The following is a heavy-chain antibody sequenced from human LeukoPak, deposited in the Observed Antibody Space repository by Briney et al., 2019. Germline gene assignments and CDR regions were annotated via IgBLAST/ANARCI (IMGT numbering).Heavy chain of an antibody. CDR1: GGSISSYY. V-gene: IGHV4-4*07. Sequence: PSETLSLTCTVSGGSISSYYWTWIRQPDVKGLEWIGRFYSTGSTNYNPSLKSRVTMSVDTSKNQFSLKLSSVAAADTAVYYCARDQYSGSLDYWGQGTLVTVSS. J-gene: IGHJ4*02. CDR3: ARDQYSGSLDY. CDR2: FYSTGST. D-gene: IGHD1-26*01.